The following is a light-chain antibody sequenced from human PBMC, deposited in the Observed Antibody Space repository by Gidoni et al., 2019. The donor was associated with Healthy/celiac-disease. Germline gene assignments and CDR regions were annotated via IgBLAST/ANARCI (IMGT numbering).Light chain of an antibody. CDR2: KDS. J-gene: IGLJ2*01. CDR3: QSADSSGTSPVV. V-gene: IGLV3-25*03. CDR1: ALPKQY. Sequence: SYELTQSPSVSVSPGQTARITCSGDALPKQYAYWYQQKPGQAPVLVIYKDSERPSGIPERFSGSSSGTTVTLTISGVQAEDEADYYCQSADSSGTSPVVFGGGTKLTVL.